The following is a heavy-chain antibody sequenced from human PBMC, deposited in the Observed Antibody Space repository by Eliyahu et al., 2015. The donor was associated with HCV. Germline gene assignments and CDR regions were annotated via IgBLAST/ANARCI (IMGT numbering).Heavy chain of an antibody. J-gene: IGHJ5*02. CDR3: AKDRAYYDFWSTNWFDP. V-gene: IGHV3-30*18. D-gene: IGHD3-3*01. Sequence: QVQLVESGGGVVQPGRSLRLSCAASGFTFSSYGMHWVRQAPGKGLEWVAVISYDGSNKYYADSVKGRFTISRDNSKNTLYLQMNSLRAEDTAVYYCAKDRAYYDFWSTNWFDPWGQGTLVTVSS. CDR1: GFTFSSYG. CDR2: ISYDGSNK.